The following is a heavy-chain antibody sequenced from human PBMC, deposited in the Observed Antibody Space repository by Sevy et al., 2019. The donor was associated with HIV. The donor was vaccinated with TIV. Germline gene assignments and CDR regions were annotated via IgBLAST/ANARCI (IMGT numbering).Heavy chain of an antibody. V-gene: IGHV4-59*01. J-gene: IGHJ4*02. CDR2: IYYSGNT. CDR3: VRGQFYYDSSGHYY. CDR1: GGSMTNYY. D-gene: IGHD3-22*01. Sequence: SETLSLTCSVSGGSMTNYYWTWIRQPPGKGLEWIGYIYYSGNTNYNPSLKSRVTISVDTTKNQFSLNLNSVTAADTAIYYCVRGQFYYDSSGHYYWGRGTLVTVSS.